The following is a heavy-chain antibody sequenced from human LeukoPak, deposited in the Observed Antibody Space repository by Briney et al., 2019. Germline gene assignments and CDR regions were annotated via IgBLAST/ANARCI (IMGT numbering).Heavy chain of an antibody. CDR1: GGSISSSSYY. Sequence: SETLSLTCTVSGGSISSSSYYWGWIRQPPGKGLEWIGSIYYSGSTYYNPSLKSRVTISVDTSKNQFSLKLSSVTAADTVVYYCARHEGDAFDIWGQGTMVTVSS. CDR3: ARHEGDAFDI. CDR2: IYYSGST. J-gene: IGHJ3*02. V-gene: IGHV4-39*07.